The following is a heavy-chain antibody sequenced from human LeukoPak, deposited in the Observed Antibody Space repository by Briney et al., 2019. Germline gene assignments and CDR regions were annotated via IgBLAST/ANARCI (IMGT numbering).Heavy chain of an antibody. D-gene: IGHD3-16*02. J-gene: IGHJ3*02. Sequence: GASVKVSCKASGYTFTGYYMHWVRQAPGKGLEWMGGFDPEDGETIYAQKFQGRVTMTEDTSTDTAYMELSSLRSEDTAVYYCASPPSRLGELSSRGAFDIWGQGTMVTVSS. CDR2: FDPEDGET. V-gene: IGHV1-24*01. CDR1: GYTFTGYY. CDR3: ASPPSRLGELSSRGAFDI.